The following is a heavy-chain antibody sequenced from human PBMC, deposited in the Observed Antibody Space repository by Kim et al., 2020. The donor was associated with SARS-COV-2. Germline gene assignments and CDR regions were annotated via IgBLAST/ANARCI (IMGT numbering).Heavy chain of an antibody. CDR3: ASFYDSSGYYY. Sequence: TTYNPSLKSRVTIPVDTSKNQFSLKLSSVTAADTAVYYCASFYDSSGYYYWGQGTLVTVSS. V-gene: IGHV4-34*01. CDR2: T. D-gene: IGHD3-22*01. J-gene: IGHJ4*02.